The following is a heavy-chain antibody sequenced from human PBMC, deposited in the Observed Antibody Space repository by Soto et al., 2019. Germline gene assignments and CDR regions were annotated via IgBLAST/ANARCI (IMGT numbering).Heavy chain of an antibody. J-gene: IGHJ5*02. CDR2: IWYDGSNK. D-gene: IGHD6-13*01. V-gene: IGHV3-33*01. CDR1: GFTFSSYG. CDR3: AREAYSSSWYFKTLNWFDP. Sequence: GGSLRLSCAASGFTFSSYGMHWVRQAPGKGLEWVAVIWYDGSNKYYADSVKGRFTISRDNSKNTLYLQMNSLRAEDTAVYYCAREAYSSSWYFKTLNWFDPWGQGTLVTVSS.